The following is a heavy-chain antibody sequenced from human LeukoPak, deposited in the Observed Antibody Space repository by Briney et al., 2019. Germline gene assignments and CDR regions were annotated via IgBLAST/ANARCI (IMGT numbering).Heavy chain of an antibody. CDR1: GNYW. D-gene: IGHD2/OR15-2a*01. Sequence: GGSLRLSCAASGNYWMHWVRQAPGKGLVWVSHINSDGSWTSYADSVKGRFAISKDNAKNTVYLEMDSLRAEDRAVYFCVVFYETYWGGGPLVTVSS. J-gene: IGHJ4*02. V-gene: IGHV3-74*01. CDR3: VVFYETY. CDR2: INSDGSWT.